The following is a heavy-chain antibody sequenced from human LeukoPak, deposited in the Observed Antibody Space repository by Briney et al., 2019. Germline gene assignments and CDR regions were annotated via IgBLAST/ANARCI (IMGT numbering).Heavy chain of an antibody. CDR3: AKDADYDILTAPPDY. CDR1: GFTFSDCW. V-gene: IGHV3-7*01. J-gene: IGHJ4*02. Sequence: PGGSLRLSCAVSGFTFSDCWMTWVRQAPGKGLEWVATINRGGSETYYVDSVKGRFTISRDNSKNTLYLQMNSLRAEDTAVYYCAKDADYDILTAPPDYWGQGTLVTVSS. D-gene: IGHD3-9*01. CDR2: INRGGSET.